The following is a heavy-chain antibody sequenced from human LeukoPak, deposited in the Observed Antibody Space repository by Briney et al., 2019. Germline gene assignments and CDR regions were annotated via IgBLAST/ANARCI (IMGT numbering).Heavy chain of an antibody. V-gene: IGHV3-33*01. D-gene: IGHD2-8*01. J-gene: IGHJ5*02. CDR3: AGEVVRDVSGVDYTWLDP. CDR1: GFNFNTYG. CDR2: IWHDGSDE. Sequence: GRSLRLSCAASGFNFNTYGMHWVRQTPGKGLEWVAVIWHDGSDEYYADSVKGRFTISRGNSKSLVYLQMDSLRDEDTAVYYCAGEVVRDVSGVDYTWLDPWGQGTLVFVSA.